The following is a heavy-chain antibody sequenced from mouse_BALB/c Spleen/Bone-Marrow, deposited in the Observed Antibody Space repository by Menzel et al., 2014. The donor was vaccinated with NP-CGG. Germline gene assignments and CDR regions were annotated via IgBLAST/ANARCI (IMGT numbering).Heavy chain of an antibody. J-gene: IGHJ4*01. CDR1: GFTFSDFY. D-gene: IGHD4-1*01. V-gene: IGHV7-1*02. CDR3: ARDTGTRAMDY. CDR2: SRNKANDYTT. Sequence: EVQLVESGGGLVQPGGSLRLSCATSGFTFSDFYMEWVRQPPGKRLEWIAASRNKANDYTTEYSASLKGRFIVSRDNSQSIHYLQMNALRAEDTAIYYCARDTGTRAMDYWGQGTSVTVSS.